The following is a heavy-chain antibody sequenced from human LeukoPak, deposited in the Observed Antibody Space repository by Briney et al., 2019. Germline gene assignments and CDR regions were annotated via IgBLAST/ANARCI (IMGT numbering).Heavy chain of an antibody. CDR3: VPQKGYGGNPLDY. CDR1: GFTFSSYW. V-gene: IGHV3-7*01. Sequence: GGSLRLSCAASGFTFSSYWMSWVRQAPGKGLEWVANIKQDGSEKYYVDSVKGRFTISRDNAKNSLYLQMNSLRAEDTAVYYCVPQKGYGGNPLDYWGQGTLVTVSS. D-gene: IGHD4-23*01. CDR2: IKQDGSEK. J-gene: IGHJ4*02.